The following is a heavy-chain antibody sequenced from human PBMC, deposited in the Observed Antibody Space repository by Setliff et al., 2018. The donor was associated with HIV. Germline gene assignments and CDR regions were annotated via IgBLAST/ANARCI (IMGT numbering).Heavy chain of an antibody. CDR1: GYTFTSYG. CDR2: ISAYNGDT. CDR3: ARDPGYCSGGRCHGAYFQH. J-gene: IGHJ1*01. D-gene: IGHD2-15*01. Sequence: ASVKVSCQASGYTFTSYGISWVRQAPGQGLEWVGWISAYNGDTHLEQNHQGRVTMTTDTSTSTAYMELRSLRSDDTAMFYWARDPGYCSGGRCHGAYFQHWGQGTLVTVSS. V-gene: IGHV1-18*01.